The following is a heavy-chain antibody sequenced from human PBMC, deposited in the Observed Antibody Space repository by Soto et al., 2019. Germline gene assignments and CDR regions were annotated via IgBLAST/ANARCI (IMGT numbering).Heavy chain of an antibody. D-gene: IGHD3-10*01. CDR1: GFTFSSYG. J-gene: IGHJ6*02. V-gene: IGHV3-30*18. CDR3: AKDQFERPYGSGSYYYYYYYGMDV. CDR2: ISYDGSNK. Sequence: GGSLRLSCAASGFTFSSYGMHWVRQAPGKGLEWVAVISYDGSNKYYADSVKGRFTISRDNSKNTLYLQMNSLRAEDTAVYYCAKDQFERPYGSGSYYYYYYYGMDVWGQGTTVTVSS.